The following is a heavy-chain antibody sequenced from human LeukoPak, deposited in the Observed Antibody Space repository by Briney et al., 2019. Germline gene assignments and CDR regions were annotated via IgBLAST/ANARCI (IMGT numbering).Heavy chain of an antibody. V-gene: IGHV4-59*12. CDR3: ARGRSDWFLDY. D-gene: IGHD3-9*01. Sequence: SETLSLTCTVSGGSISSYYWNWIRQPPGKGLEWIGYMYYSGSTNYKPSLKSRVTISVDTSKNQFSLNLSSVTAADTAVYYCARGRSDWFLDYWGQGTLVTVS. J-gene: IGHJ4*02. CDR2: MYYSGST. CDR1: GGSISSYY.